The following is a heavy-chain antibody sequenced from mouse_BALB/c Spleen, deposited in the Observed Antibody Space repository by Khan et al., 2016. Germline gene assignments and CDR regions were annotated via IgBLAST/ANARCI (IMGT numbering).Heavy chain of an antibody. CDR3: TRGDYYGSGY. J-gene: IGHJ2*01. Sequence: EVELVESGPDLVKPSQSLSLTCTVTGYSISSGYSWHWIRQFPGNKLEWMAYIHYSGSTNYNPSLKSRISITRDTSKNQFFLQLISVTTEDTATYYCTRGDYYGSGYWGQGTTLTVSA. CDR1: GYSISSGYS. V-gene: IGHV3-1*02. CDR2: IHYSGST. D-gene: IGHD1-1*01.